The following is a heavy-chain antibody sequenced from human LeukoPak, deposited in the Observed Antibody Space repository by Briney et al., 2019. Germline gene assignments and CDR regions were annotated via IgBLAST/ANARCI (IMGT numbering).Heavy chain of an antibody. CDR3: ANGDPGPADHPMNDYYYSLDV. CDR2: MSYDGDDI. Sequence: PGGSLRLSCTTSGFTFESYGMHWVRQAPGKGLEWVAVMSYDGDDIYYADSVKGRFSISRDNSKNTLYLQMNSLRPEDTAVYYCANGDPGPADHPMNDYYYSLDVWGQGTTVIVSS. D-gene: IGHD2-2*01. V-gene: IGHV3-30*02. J-gene: IGHJ6*02. CDR1: GFTFESYG.